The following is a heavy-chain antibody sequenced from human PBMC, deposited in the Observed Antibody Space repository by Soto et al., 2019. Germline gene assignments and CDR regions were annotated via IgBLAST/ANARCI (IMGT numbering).Heavy chain of an antibody. V-gene: IGHV3-9*01. CDR1: GFTFDDYA. J-gene: IGHJ6*04. D-gene: IGHD5-18*01. CDR3: AKDAIHVLLGYTYGAGGMDV. CDR2: ISWNSGDI. Sequence: GGSLRLSCAASGFTFDDYAMHWVRLAPGKGLEWVSGISWNSGDIYYADSVKGRFTISRDNAKNSLYLQMNSLRPDDTAMYYCAKDAIHVLLGYTYGAGGMDVWDKGTTVTVSS.